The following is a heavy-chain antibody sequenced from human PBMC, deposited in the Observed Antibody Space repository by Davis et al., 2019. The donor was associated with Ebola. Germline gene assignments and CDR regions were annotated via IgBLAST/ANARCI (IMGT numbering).Heavy chain of an antibody. Sequence: GESLKISCAASGFTFSSYGMHWVRQAPGKGLEWVAVISYDGSNKYYADSVKGRFTISRDNSKNTLYLQMNSLRAEDTAVYYCASPAYYYDSSGYYGGDYWGQGTLVTVSS. CDR2: ISYDGSNK. J-gene: IGHJ4*02. CDR1: GFTFSSYG. V-gene: IGHV3-30*03. CDR3: ASPAYYYDSSGYYGGDY. D-gene: IGHD3-22*01.